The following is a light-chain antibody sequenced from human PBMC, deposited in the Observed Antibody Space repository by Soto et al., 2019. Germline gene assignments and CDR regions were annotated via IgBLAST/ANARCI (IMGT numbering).Light chain of an antibody. CDR2: GAS. CDR1: QSVSSSY. V-gene: IGKV3-20*01. J-gene: IGKJ1*01. CDR3: QQYSRSPTT. Sequence: EIVLTQSPGTLSLSPGERATLSCRASQSVSSSYLAWYHQKPGQAPRLLIYGASSRATGIPDRFSGSGSGTDFTLTISSLEPEDFAVYYCQQYSRSPTTFGQGPNVEI.